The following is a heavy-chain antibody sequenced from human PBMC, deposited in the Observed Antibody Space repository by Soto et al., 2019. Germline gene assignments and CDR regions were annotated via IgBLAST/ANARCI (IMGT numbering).Heavy chain of an antibody. Sequence: EVQLVESGGGLVKPGGSLRLSCAASGFTFSSYSMNWVRQAPGKGLEWVSSISSSSSYIYYADSVKGRFTISRDNAKNSLYLQMNSLRAEDTAVYYCARDYSGYDSGFDYWGQGTLVIVSS. CDR3: ARDYSGYDSGFDY. D-gene: IGHD5-12*01. CDR1: GFTFSSYS. J-gene: IGHJ4*02. V-gene: IGHV3-21*01. CDR2: ISSSSSYI.